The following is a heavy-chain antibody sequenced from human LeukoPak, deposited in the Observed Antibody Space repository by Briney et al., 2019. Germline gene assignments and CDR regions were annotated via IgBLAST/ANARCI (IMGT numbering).Heavy chain of an antibody. CDR2: INPSGGST. CDR3: ARESSSWYYFDY. D-gene: IGHD6-13*01. V-gene: IGHV1-46*01. CDR1: GYTFTSYY. Sequence: ASVKVSCKASGYTFTSYYMHWVRQAPGQGLEWMGIINPSGGSTSYAQKFQGRVTMTRDTSTSTVYMELSSLRPEDTAVYYCARESSSWYYFDYWGQGTLVTVSS. J-gene: IGHJ4*02.